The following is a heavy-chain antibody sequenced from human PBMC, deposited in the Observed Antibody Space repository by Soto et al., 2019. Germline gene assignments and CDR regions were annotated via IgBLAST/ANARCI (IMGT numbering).Heavy chain of an antibody. Sequence: EVQLVESGGGLVQPGGSLRLSCAASGFTVSSNYMGWVRQAPGQGLEWVSSIYIDGNTYYADSVRGRFTISTDGSKDTLYLQMNSLRVDDTAMYYCARHVAYYWYFDVWGRGTLVTVSS. J-gene: IGHJ2*01. CDR1: GFTVSSNY. CDR2: IYIDGNT. CDR3: ARHVAYYWYFDV. V-gene: IGHV3-66*04.